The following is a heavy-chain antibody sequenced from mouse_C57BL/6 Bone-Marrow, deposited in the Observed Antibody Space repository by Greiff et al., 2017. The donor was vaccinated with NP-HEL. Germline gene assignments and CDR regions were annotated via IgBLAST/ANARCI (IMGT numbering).Heavy chain of an antibody. D-gene: IGHD6-1*01. J-gene: IGHJ1*03. V-gene: IGHV1-76*01. CDR1: GYTFTDYY. Sequence: QVQLKQSGAELVRPGASVKLSCKASGYTFTDYYINWVKQRPGQGLEWIARIYPGSGNTYYNEKFKGKATLTAEKSSSTAYMQLSSLTSEDSAVYFCARALWDWYFYVWGTGTTVTVSS. CDR2: IYPGSGNT. CDR3: ARALWDWYFYV.